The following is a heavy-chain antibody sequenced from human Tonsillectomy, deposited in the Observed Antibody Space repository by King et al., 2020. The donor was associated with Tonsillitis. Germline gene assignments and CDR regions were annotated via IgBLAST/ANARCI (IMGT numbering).Heavy chain of an antibody. Sequence: QLQLQESGPGLVKPSETLSLTCTVSGGSISSYYWSWIRQPPGKGLEWIGYIYNSGSTNYNPFLKSRVTISVDTSKNQFSLKLSSVTAADTAVYYCARGEQWLGTPLDYWGQGTLVTVSS. CDR1: GGSISSYY. J-gene: IGHJ4*02. D-gene: IGHD6-19*01. CDR2: IYNSGST. V-gene: IGHV4-59*01. CDR3: ARGEQWLGTPLDY.